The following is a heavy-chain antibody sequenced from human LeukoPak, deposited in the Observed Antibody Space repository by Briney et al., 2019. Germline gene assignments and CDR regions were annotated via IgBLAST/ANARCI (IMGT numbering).Heavy chain of an antibody. V-gene: IGHV1-2*02. D-gene: IGHD3-10*01. J-gene: IGHJ4*02. Sequence: XSVKVSCKASGYTFTGYYMHWVRQAPGQGLEWMGWINPNSGGTNYAQKFQGRVTMNRDTSISTAYMELSRLRSDDTAVYYCARVLVRGVIAPFGYWGQGTLVTVSS. CDR1: GYTFTGYY. CDR3: ARVLVRGVIAPFGY. CDR2: INPNSGGT.